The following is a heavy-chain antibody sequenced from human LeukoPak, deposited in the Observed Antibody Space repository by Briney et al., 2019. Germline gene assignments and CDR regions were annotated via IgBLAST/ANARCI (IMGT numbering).Heavy chain of an antibody. D-gene: IGHD5-18*01. V-gene: IGHV1-2*02. CDR2: INPNSGGT. CDR3: ARDRGYSYGYSDAFDI. Sequence: GASVKVSCKASGYTFTGYYMHWVRQAPGQGLEWMGWINPNSGGTNYAQKFQGRVTMTRDTSISTAYMELSRLRSDDTAVYYCARDRGYSYGYSDAFDIWGQGTMVTVSS. J-gene: IGHJ3*02. CDR1: GYTFTGYY.